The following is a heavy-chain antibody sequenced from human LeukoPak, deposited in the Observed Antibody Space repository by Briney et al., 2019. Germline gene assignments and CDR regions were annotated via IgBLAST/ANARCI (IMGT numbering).Heavy chain of an antibody. CDR2: ISYDGSNK. CDR3: AKIPLGDQVPAARSPQLEFDY. V-gene: IGHV3-30-3*02. J-gene: IGHJ4*02. D-gene: IGHD2-2*01. Sequence: GGSLRLSCAASGFTFSSYAMHWVRQAPGKGLEWVAVISYDGSNKYYADSVKGRFTISRDNSKNTLYLQMNSLRAEDTAVYYCAKIPLGDQVPAARSPQLEFDYWGQGTLVTVSS. CDR1: GFTFSSYA.